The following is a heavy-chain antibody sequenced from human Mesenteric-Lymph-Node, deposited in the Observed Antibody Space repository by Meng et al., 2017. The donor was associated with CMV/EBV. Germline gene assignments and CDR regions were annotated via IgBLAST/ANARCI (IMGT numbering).Heavy chain of an antibody. CDR1: GFTFSSYE. CDR2: ISNSGSTI. V-gene: IGHV3-48*03. CDR3: ARSTSSSWYYYYYYGMDV. Sequence: GESLKISCAASGFTFSSYEMNWVRQAPGKGLEWVSYISNSGSTIYYADSVKGRFTISRDNAKNSLYLQMSSLRAEDTAVYYCARSTSSSWYYYYYYGMDVWGQGTTVTVSS. D-gene: IGHD6-13*01. J-gene: IGHJ6*02.